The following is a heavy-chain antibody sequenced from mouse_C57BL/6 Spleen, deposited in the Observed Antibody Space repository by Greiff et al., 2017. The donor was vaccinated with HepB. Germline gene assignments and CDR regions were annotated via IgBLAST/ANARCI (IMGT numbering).Heavy chain of an antibody. V-gene: IGHV1-72*01. CDR3: ARDWYGSPFWYFDV. D-gene: IGHD1-1*01. J-gene: IGHJ1*03. CDR2: IDPNSGGT. Sequence: QVQLQQPGAELVKPGASVKLSCKASGYTFTSYWMHWVKQRPGRGLEWIGRIDPNSGGTKYNEKLKSKATLTVDKPSSTAYMPLSSLTSEDSAVYYCARDWYGSPFWYFDVWGTGTTVTVSS. CDR1: GYTFTSYW.